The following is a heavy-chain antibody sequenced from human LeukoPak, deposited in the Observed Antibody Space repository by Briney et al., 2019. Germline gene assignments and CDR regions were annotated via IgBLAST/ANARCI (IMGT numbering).Heavy chain of an antibody. Sequence: TGGSLRLSCAASGFTFSSYAMSWVRQAPGKGLEWVSAISGSGGSTYYADSVKGRFTIPRDNSKNTLYLQMNSLRAEDTAVYYCAKDPGYCSSTSCSLNYYYMDVWGKGTTVTVSS. V-gene: IGHV3-23*01. J-gene: IGHJ6*03. CDR2: ISGSGGST. CDR3: AKDPGYCSSTSCSLNYYYMDV. CDR1: GFTFSSYA. D-gene: IGHD2-2*01.